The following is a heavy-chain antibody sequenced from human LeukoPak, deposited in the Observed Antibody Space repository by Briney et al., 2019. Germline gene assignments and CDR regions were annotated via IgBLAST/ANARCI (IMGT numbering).Heavy chain of an antibody. D-gene: IGHD1-26*01. V-gene: IGHV4-59*01. Sequence: SETLSLTCTVSGGSISGYYWSWIRQPPGKGLEWIGYIYYSGSTNYNPSLKSRVTISVDTSKNQFSLKLSSVTAADTAVYYCARDFSGSRTDDAFDIWGQGPMVTVSS. CDR2: IYYSGST. J-gene: IGHJ3*02. CDR1: GGSISGYY. CDR3: ARDFSGSRTDDAFDI.